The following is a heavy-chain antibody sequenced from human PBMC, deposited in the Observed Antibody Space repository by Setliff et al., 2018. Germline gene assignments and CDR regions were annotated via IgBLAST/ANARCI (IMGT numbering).Heavy chain of an antibody. V-gene: IGHV4-39*01. Sequence: SETLSLTCTVSGGSISSSSYYWGWIRQPPGKGLEWIGSIYYSGSTYYNPSLKSRVTISVDTSKNQFSLKLSSVTAADTAVYYCARRGTSSSWFQGYFDYWGRGTLGTVSS. J-gene: IGHJ4*02. D-gene: IGHD6-13*01. CDR1: GGSISSSSYY. CDR2: IYYSGST. CDR3: ARRGTSSSWFQGYFDY.